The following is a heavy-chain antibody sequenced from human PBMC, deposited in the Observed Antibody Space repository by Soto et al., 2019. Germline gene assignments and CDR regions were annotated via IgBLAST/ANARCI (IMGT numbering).Heavy chain of an antibody. V-gene: IGHV3-7*04. CDR3: ARGQYYDILTGIDY. Sequence: GGSLRLSCAASGFTFSSYWMSWVRQAPGKGLEWVANIKQDGSEKYYVDSVKGRFTISRDNAKNSLYLQMNSLRAEDTAVYYCARGQYYDILTGIDYWGQGTLVTVSS. D-gene: IGHD3-9*01. CDR1: GFTFSSYW. J-gene: IGHJ4*02. CDR2: IKQDGSEK.